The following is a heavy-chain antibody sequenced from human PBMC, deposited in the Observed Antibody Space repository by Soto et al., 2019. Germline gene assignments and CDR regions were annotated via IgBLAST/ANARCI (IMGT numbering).Heavy chain of an antibody. V-gene: IGHV3-30-3*01. J-gene: IGHJ6*02. D-gene: IGHD3-22*01. CDR1: GFTFSSYA. Sequence: QVQLVESGGGVVQPGRSLRLSCAASGFTFSSYAMHWVRQAPGKGLEWVAVISYDGSNKYYADSVKGRFTISRDNSKNTRYLQMNSLRAEDTAVYYCARTYYYDSSGYSPYYYYYYGMDVWGQGTTVTVSS. CDR2: ISYDGSNK. CDR3: ARTYYYDSSGYSPYYYYYYGMDV.